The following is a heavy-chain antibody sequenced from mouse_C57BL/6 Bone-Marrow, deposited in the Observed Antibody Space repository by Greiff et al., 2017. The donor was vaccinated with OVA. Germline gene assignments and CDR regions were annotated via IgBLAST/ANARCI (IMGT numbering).Heavy chain of an antibody. CDR2: INPSTGGT. CDR1: GYSFTGYY. D-gene: IGHD2-1*01. Sequence: EVHLVESGPELVKPGASVKISCKASGYSFTGYYMNWVKQSPEKSLEWIGEINPSTGGTTYNQKFKAKATLTVDKSSSTVYMQLKSLTSEDSAFYCCARVNDYWGQGTSVTVSS. V-gene: IGHV1-42*01. J-gene: IGHJ4*01. CDR3: ARVNDY.